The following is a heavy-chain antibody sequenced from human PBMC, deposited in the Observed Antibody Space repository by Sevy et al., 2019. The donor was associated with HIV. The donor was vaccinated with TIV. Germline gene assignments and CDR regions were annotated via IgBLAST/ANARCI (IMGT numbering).Heavy chain of an antibody. CDR2: TRNKADGYTT. J-gene: IGHJ4*02. CDR1: GFTFSDHY. V-gene: IGHV3-72*01. CDR3: ATHAGIAAAGRVFDY. D-gene: IGHD6-13*01. Sequence: GGSLRLSCVASGFTFSDHYMEWVRQAPWKGLEWVGRTRNKADGYTTEYAASVKGRFTISRDESKNSLYVQMNSLKAEDTAVYYCATHAGIAAAGRVFDYWGQGTLVTVSS.